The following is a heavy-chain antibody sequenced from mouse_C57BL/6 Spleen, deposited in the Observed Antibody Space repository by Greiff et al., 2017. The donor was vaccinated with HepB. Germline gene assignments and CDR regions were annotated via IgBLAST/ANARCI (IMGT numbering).Heavy chain of an antibody. Sequence: VQLQQSGPELVKPGASVKISCKASGYAFSSSWMNWVKQRPGKGLEWIGRIYPGDGDTNYNGKFKGKATLTADKSSSTAYMQLSSLTSEDSAVYFCARWKGYAMDYWGQGTSVTVSS. V-gene: IGHV1-82*01. J-gene: IGHJ4*01. CDR2: IYPGDGDT. CDR1: GYAFSSSW. CDR3: ARWKGYAMDY.